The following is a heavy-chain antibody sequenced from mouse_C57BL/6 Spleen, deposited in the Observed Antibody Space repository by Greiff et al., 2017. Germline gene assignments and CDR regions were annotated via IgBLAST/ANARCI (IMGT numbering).Heavy chain of an antibody. D-gene: IGHD1-1*01. V-gene: IGHV1-80*01. CDR1: GYAFSSYW. J-gene: IGHJ3*01. Sequence: QVQLQQSGAELVKPGASVKISCTSSGYAFSSYWMNWVKQRPGKGLEWIGQIYPGDGDTNYHGKIKGKATLTADKSSSTAYMQLSSLTSEDSAVYLGASYYGSSTGFAYWGQGTLGTVSA. CDR2: IYPGDGDT. CDR3: ASYYGSSTGFAY.